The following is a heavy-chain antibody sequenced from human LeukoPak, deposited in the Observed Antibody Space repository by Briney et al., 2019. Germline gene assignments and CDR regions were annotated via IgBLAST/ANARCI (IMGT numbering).Heavy chain of an antibody. CDR2: IYYSGST. V-gene: IGHV4-59*01. Sequence: PSETLSLTCTVSGGSISSYYWSWIRQPPGKGLEWIGYIYYSGSTNYNPSLKSRVTISVDTSKNQFSLKLSSVTAADTAVYYRARAVRGSTSYYYYMDVWGKGATVTISS. CDR1: GGSISSYY. CDR3: ARAVRGSTSYYYYMDV. J-gene: IGHJ6*03. D-gene: IGHD2-2*01.